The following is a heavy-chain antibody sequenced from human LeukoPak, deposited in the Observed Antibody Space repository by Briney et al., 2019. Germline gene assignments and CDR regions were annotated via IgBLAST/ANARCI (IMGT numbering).Heavy chain of an antibody. D-gene: IGHD1-26*01. J-gene: IGHJ5*02. CDR3: ARHFIVGFRSGFDP. CDR1: GYSFSNSW. V-gene: IGHV5-51*01. Sequence: GESLKISWKGSGYSFSNSWIGWVRQMPGKGLEWMGIIYPGDSDTRYSPSFQGQVTISADKSVNTAYLQWSSLKASDTAMYYCARHFIVGFRSGFDPWGQGTLVTVSS. CDR2: IYPGDSDT.